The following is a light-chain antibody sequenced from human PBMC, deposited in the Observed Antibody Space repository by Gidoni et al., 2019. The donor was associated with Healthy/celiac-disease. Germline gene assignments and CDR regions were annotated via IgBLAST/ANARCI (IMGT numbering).Light chain of an antibody. CDR2: DNN. J-gene: IGLJ2*01. CDR3: GTWDSSLSAVV. Sequence: SVLTQPPSVSAAPGQKVTISCSGSSPNIGNNYLSWYQQLPGTAPKLLIYDNNKRPSGSPDRFSGSKSGTSATLGITGLQTGDEADYYCGTWDSSLSAVVFGGGTKLTVL. CDR1: SPNIGNNY. V-gene: IGLV1-51*01.